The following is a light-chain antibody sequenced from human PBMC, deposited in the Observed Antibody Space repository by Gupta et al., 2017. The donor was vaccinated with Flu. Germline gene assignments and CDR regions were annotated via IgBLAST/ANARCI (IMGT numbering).Light chain of an antibody. CDR1: QSISSY. J-gene: IGKJ3*01. CDR3: QQCYSTPLT. V-gene: IGKV1-39*01. CDR2: AAS. Sequence: SQRTHSPSTLSASVGDRVTFPCRASQSISSYLNWYQQKPGKAPKLLIYAASSLQSGVPSRFSGSGSGTDFTLTISSLQPEDFATYYCQQCYSTPLTFGPGTKVDIK.